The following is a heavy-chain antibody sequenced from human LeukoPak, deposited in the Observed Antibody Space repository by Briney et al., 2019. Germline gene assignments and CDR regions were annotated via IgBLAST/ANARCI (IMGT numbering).Heavy chain of an antibody. Sequence: PGGSLRLSCAASGFTFSVYWMTWVRQAPGKGLEWVADIKEDGSEEYYVDSVKGRFTISRDNANNSLYLQMNSLRDEDTAVYYCARGFGSGYYRGWGQGTLVTVSS. J-gene: IGHJ4*02. CDR1: GFTFSVYW. V-gene: IGHV3-7*02. CDR3: ARGFGSGYYRG. D-gene: IGHD3-22*01. CDR2: IKEDGSEE.